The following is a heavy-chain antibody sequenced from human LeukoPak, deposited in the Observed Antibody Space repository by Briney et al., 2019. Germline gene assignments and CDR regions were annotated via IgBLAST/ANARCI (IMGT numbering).Heavy chain of an antibody. CDR3: ARVIRGVPAAIPLDY. V-gene: IGHV1-18*01. Sequence: GASVKVSCKASGYTFTSYGISWVRQAPGQGLEWMGWISAYIGNTNYAQKLQGRVTMTTDTSTSTAYMELRSLRSDDTAVYYCARVIRGVPAAIPLDYWGQGTLVTVSS. CDR1: GYTFTSYG. J-gene: IGHJ4*02. CDR2: ISAYIGNT. D-gene: IGHD2-2*01.